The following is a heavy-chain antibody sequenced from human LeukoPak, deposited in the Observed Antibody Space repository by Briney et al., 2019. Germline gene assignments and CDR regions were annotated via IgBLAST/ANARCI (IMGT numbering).Heavy chain of an antibody. CDR2: ISGSVGGTT. CDR1: GFTLRRSD. D-gene: IGHD1-26*01. V-gene: IGHV3-23*01. CDR3: ARLEGGSYYFYYYMDV. Sequence: GGTLGLSCAASGFTLRRSDMNWIRQAPGKGLEWVSAISGSVGGTTYYANSVKGRFTISRDNSKNTLHLQMTSLRAEDTAVYYCARLEGGSYYFYYYMDVWGKGITVTISS. J-gene: IGHJ6*03.